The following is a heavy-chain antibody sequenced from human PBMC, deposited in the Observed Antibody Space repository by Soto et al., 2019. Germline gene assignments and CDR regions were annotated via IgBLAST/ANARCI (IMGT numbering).Heavy chain of an antibody. V-gene: IGHV3-15*01. CDR2: IKSKVDSATT. CDR1: GFTFSNAW. CDR3: TTDDPINRN. J-gene: IGHJ4*02. Sequence: GSLRLSCAASGFTFSNAWMSWVRQAPGKGLEWVGRIKSKVDSATTDYAAPVKGRFSISRDDSRNTLYLQMNSLKIEDTAVYYCTTDDPINRNWGQGTLVTVSS.